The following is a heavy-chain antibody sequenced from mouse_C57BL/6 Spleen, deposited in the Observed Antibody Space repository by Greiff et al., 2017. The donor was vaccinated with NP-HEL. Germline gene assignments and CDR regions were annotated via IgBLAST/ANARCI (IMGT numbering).Heavy chain of an antibody. Sequence: QVQLQQSGPELVKPGASVKISCKASGYAFSSSWMNWVKQRPGKGLEWIGRIYPGDGDTNYNGKFKGTATLTADKSSSTAYRQLSSLTSEDSAVYFCARGGTWGDDWGQGTTLTVSS. J-gene: IGHJ2*01. D-gene: IGHD3-3*01. CDR1: GYAFSSSW. CDR3: ARGGTWGDD. CDR2: IYPGDGDT. V-gene: IGHV1-82*01.